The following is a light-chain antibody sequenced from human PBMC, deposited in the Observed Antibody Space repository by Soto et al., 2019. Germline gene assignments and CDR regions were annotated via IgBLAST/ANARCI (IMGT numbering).Light chain of an antibody. Sequence: EIVLTQSPGTLSLSPGEIVTLSFSASQSLSSGYLAWYQQKFGQAPRLLIYGASTRATGIPARFSGSGSGTEFTPTISSLQSEDFAVYYCQQYNKWPRTFGQGTKVDIK. CDR3: QQYNKWPRT. CDR1: QSLSSGY. V-gene: IGKV3-15*01. J-gene: IGKJ1*01. CDR2: GAS.